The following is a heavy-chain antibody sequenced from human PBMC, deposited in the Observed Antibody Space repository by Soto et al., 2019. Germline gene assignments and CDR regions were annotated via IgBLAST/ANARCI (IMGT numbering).Heavy chain of an antibody. D-gene: IGHD3-22*01. J-gene: IGHJ4*02. CDR2: ISSSSSTI. V-gene: IGHV3-48*02. Sequence: PGGSLRLSCAASGLTFTSYSMNWVRQAPGKGLEWVSFISSSSSTIYYADSVKGRFTISRDNAKNSLYLQMNSLRDEDTAVYYCEKSPGMYYYDSSGYYHYDYWGQGTLVTVSS. CDR1: GLTFTSYS. CDR3: EKSPGMYYYDSSGYYHYDY.